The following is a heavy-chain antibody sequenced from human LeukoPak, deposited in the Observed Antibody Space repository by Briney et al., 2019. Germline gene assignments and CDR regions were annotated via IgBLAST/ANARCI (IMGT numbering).Heavy chain of an antibody. CDR1: GYTFTSYG. Sequence: GASVKVSCKASGYTFTSYGISWVRQAPGQGLEWMGWISAYNGNTNYAQKLQGRVTMTTDTSTSTAYMELRSLRSDDTAVYYCARDRLYGSGALNWFDPWDQGTLVTVSS. CDR2: ISAYNGNT. J-gene: IGHJ5*02. V-gene: IGHV1-18*01. D-gene: IGHD3-10*01. CDR3: ARDRLYGSGALNWFDP.